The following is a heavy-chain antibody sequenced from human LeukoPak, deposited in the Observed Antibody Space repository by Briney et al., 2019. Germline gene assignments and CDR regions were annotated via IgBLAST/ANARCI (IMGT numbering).Heavy chain of an antibody. CDR3: ARVGYGSGSYLGDWFDP. V-gene: IGHV4-39*07. CDR1: GGSISSRSYY. CDR2: IYYSGST. Sequence: SETLSLTCTVSGGSISSRSYYWGWVHRPPGKGLDWIGSIYYSGSTYYNPSLKSRVTISVDASKNQFSLKLSSVTAADTAVYYCARVGYGSGSYLGDWFDPWGQGTLVTVSS. J-gene: IGHJ5*02. D-gene: IGHD3-10*01.